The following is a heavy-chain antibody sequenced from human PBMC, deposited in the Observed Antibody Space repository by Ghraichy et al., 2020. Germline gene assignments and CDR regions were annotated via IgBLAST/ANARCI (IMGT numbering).Heavy chain of an antibody. CDR2: ISGSGGKT. CDR1: GFPFSNFA. D-gene: IGHD3-16*01. CDR3: AKGPDVGRVSDYLWGSPPDS. J-gene: IGHJ5*02. V-gene: IGHV3-23*01. Sequence: GESLNISCAASGFPFSNFAMTWVRQAPGKGLEWVSLISGSGGKTYYADSVKGRFTISRDNSKRTFHLHMNRLRVEDTARYYCAKGPDVGRVSDYLWGSPPDSWGQGTLVTVSS.